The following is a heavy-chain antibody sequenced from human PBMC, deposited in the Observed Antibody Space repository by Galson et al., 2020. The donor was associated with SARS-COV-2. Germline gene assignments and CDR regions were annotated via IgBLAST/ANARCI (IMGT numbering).Heavy chain of an antibody. CDR2: SNHSGST. D-gene: IGHD3-22*01. CDR3: ARSRGIVVVTLGYYFDY. CDR1: GGSFSGYY. Sequence: SETLSLTCAVYGGSFSGYYWSWIRQPPGKGLEWMGESNHSGSTNYNPSLKSRVTISLYTSKNQFSLKLSSVTAADTAVYYCARSRGIVVVTLGYYFDYWGQGTLVTVSS. V-gene: IGHV4-34*01. J-gene: IGHJ4*02.